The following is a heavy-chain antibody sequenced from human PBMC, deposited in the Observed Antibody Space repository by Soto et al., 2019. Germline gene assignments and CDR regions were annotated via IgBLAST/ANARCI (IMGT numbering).Heavy chain of an antibody. V-gene: IGHV3-30*19. CDR1: GFTFRSYV. D-gene: IGHD3-16*01. CDR2: TSYDGSDK. Sequence: QVQLVESGGGVVQPGTSLRVSCVGSGFTFRSYVIHRVRQAPGKGLEWVALTSYDGSDKYYGDSVRGRFTISRDNSRNTVDLQMDSLRLEDTALYSCARGGPRGGLDVWGQGTLVSVSS. CDR3: ARGGPRGGLDV. J-gene: IGHJ1*01.